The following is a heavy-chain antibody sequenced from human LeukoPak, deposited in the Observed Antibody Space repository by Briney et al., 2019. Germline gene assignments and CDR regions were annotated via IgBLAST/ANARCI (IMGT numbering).Heavy chain of an antibody. CDR3: AREWACGGHCYEYYFDY. J-gene: IGHJ4*02. D-gene: IGHD2-21*02. V-gene: IGHV3-21*01. CDR2: ISSSSSYI. Sequence: GGSLRLSCAASGFTFSSYSMNWVRQAPGKGLEWVSSISSSSSYIYYADSVKGRFTISRDNAKNSLYLQMNSLRAEDTAVYYCAREWACGGHCYEYYFDYWGQGTLVTVSS. CDR1: GFTFSSYS.